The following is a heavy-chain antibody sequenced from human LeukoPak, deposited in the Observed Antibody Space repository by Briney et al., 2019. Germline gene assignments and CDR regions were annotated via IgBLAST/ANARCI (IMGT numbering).Heavy chain of an antibody. CDR3: ARYTSGWPFDY. Sequence: ASVKVSCKASGYTFTGYYMHWVRQAPGQGLEWMGIINPSGGSTSYAQKFQGRVTMTRDTSISTAYMELSRLTSDDTAVYYCARYTSGWPFDYWGQGTLVTVSS. CDR1: GYTFTGYY. V-gene: IGHV1-2*02. CDR2: INPSGGST. D-gene: IGHD6-19*01. J-gene: IGHJ4*02.